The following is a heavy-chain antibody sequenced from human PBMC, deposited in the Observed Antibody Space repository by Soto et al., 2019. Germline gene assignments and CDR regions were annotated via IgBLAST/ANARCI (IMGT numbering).Heavy chain of an antibody. V-gene: IGHV2-5*02. Sequence: QITLKESGPPLVRPTQTLTLACSLSGFSLTTSGVGVGWIRQPPGKALEFLALIYWDDDTRYRQSLRTRLTITTDTSKNLVVLTMTNVEPVDTATYYRVRFLSGFFVPRHRDALDLGGQGTMVTVSS. D-gene: IGHD3-3*01. CDR3: VRFLSGFFVPRHRDALDL. CDR2: IYWDDDT. CDR1: GFSLTTSGVG. J-gene: IGHJ3*01.